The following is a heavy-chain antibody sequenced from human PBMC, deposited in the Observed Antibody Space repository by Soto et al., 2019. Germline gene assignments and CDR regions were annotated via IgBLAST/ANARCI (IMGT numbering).Heavy chain of an antibody. CDR2: LYSSGTT. D-gene: IGHD3-16*01. V-gene: IGHV4-59*01. Sequence: PSETLSLTCTVSGGSISSYYWSWIRQPPGKGLEWIGYLYSSGTTNYNPSLKSRVTISLDTSRSCFSLKLTSVTAAGTAISYCANEREGPGCSVASWGLCHYGMDVWGQGTPVTVS. CDR1: GGSISSYY. J-gene: IGHJ6*02. CDR3: ANEREGPGCSVASWGLCHYGMDV.